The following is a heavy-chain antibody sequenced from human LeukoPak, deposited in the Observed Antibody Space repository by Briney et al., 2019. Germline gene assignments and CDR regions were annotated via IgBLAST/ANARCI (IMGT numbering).Heavy chain of an antibody. D-gene: IGHD1-26*01. J-gene: IGHJ4*02. CDR2: INPSGGST. CDR1: GYTFTSYY. CDR3: ARWEVWEQGFDY. V-gene: IGHV1-46*01. Sequence: GASVKVSCKASGYTFTSYYMHWVRQAPGQGLEWMGIINPSGGSTSYAQKFQGRVTMTRNTSISTAYMELSSLRSEDTAVYYCARWEVWEQGFDYWGQGTLVTVSS.